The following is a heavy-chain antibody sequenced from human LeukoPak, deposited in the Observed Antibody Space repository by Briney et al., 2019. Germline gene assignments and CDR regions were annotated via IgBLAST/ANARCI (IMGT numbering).Heavy chain of an antibody. D-gene: IGHD6-19*01. CDR3: ARSLSSGGWNHPVAH. V-gene: IGHV4-39*07. CDR1: GGSISSSGYS. J-gene: IGHJ4*02. CDR2: SSYRGST. Sequence: PSETLSLTCSVSGGSISSSGYSWVWIRQPPGKGREWIGISSYRGSTYYNASLKSPVTISEDTSKTKFSLKLSSVTAADTAVYYCARSLSSGGWNHPVAHWGQGTPVTVSS.